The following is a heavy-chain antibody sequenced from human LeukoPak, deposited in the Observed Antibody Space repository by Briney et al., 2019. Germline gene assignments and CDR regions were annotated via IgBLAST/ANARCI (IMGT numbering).Heavy chain of an antibody. CDR1: GGSISSYY. V-gene: IGHV4-59*08. CDR3: ARAFSSSWPRDYYGMDV. CDR2: IYYSGST. J-gene: IGHJ6*02. D-gene: IGHD6-13*01. Sequence: SETLSLTCTVSGGSISSYYWSWIRQPPGKGLEWIGYIYYSGSTNYNPSLKSRVTISVDTSKNQFSLKLSSVTAADTAVYYCARAFSSSWPRDYYGMDVWGQGTTVTVSS.